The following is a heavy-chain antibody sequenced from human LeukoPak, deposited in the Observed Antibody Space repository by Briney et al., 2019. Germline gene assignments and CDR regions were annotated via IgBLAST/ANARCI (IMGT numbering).Heavy chain of an antibody. Sequence: ASVKVSCKVSGYXLTELSIHWVRQAPGKGLEWMGGFDPEDGETIYAQKFQGRVTMTEDTSTDTAYMELSSLRSEDTAVYYCATELAAAGMFSRHFDYWGQGTLVTVSS. V-gene: IGHV1-24*01. D-gene: IGHD6-13*01. J-gene: IGHJ4*02. CDR3: ATELAAAGMFSRHFDY. CDR2: FDPEDGET. CDR1: GYXLTELS.